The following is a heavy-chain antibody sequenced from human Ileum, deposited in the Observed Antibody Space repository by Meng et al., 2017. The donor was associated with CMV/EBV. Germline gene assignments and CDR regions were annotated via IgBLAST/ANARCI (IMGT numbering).Heavy chain of an antibody. CDR2: IYYSGST. CDR1: GSVSSGSYY. V-gene: IGHV4-61*01. Sequence: GSVSSGSYYGSWIRQPPGKGLEWIGYIYYSGSTNYNPSLKSRVTISVDTSKNQFSLKLSSVTAADTAVYYCARDRGCSSTSCYYFDYWGQGTLVTVSS. D-gene: IGHD2-2*01. J-gene: IGHJ4*02. CDR3: ARDRGCSSTSCYYFDY.